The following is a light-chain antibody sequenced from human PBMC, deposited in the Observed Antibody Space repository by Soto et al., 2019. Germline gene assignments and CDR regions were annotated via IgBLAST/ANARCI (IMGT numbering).Light chain of an antibody. J-gene: IGLJ1*01. V-gene: IGLV2-11*01. CDR1: SSDVGRYDY. CDR3: VSFAGSYSYV. CDR2: DVT. Sequence: QSVLTQPRSVSGPPGQSVTTSCTGTSSDVGRYDYVSWYQQYPGEAPKLIIYDVTERPSGVPDRFSGSKSGNTASLTHSGPRAADAAASSLVSFAGSYSYVFGSGTKVTVL.